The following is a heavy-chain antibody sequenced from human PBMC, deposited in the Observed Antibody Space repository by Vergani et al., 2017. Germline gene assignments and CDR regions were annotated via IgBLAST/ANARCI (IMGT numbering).Heavy chain of an antibody. CDR3: AKDHYDFWSGYPNLSPFDL. D-gene: IGHD3-3*01. J-gene: IGHJ2*01. V-gene: IGHV3-33*03. CDR1: GFTVTNYA. CDR2: IWHDGGNK. Sequence: QVQLVESGGGVVQPGRSLRLSCVMSGFTVTNYAIFWVRQAPGKGLEWVSVIWHDGGNKHFADSVAGRFAISRDDSKKTVYLEMNSLRAEDTALYYCAKDHYDFWSGYPNLSPFDLWGRGTLVTVSS.